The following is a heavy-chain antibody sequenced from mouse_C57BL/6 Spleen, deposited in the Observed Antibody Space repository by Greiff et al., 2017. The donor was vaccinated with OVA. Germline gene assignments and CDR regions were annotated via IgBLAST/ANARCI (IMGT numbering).Heavy chain of an antibody. J-gene: IGHJ2*01. CDR1: GYSFTDYN. V-gene: IGHV1-39*01. CDR2: INPNYGTT. Sequence: EVKLMESGPELVKPGASVKISCKASGYSFTDYNMNWVKQSNGKSLEWIGVINPNYGTTSYNQKFKGKATLTVDQSSSTAYMQLNSLTSEDSAVYYCARGGYGNPRGYFDYWGQGTTLTVAS. CDR3: ARGGYGNPRGYFDY. D-gene: IGHD2-1*01.